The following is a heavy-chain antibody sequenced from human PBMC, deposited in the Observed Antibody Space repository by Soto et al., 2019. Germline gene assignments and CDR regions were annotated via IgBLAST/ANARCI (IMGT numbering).Heavy chain of an antibody. D-gene: IGHD3-22*01. J-gene: IGHJ4*02. CDR1: GFTFSSYG. CDR3: ARPGDYYDSSGYWSY. V-gene: IGHV3-30*03. Sequence: PGGSLRLSCAASGFTFSSYGMHWVRQAPGKGLEWVAVISYDGSNKYYADSVKGRFTISRDNSKNTLYLQMNSLRAEDTAVYYCARPGDYYDSSGYWSYWGQGTLVTVSS. CDR2: ISYDGSNK.